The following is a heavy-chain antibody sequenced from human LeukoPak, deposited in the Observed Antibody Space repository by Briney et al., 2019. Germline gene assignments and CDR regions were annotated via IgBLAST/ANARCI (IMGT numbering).Heavy chain of an antibody. CDR2: PYYRCKWFN. J-gene: IGHJ4*02. CDR3: ARVVGGTPDY. CDR1: GDSVSSNSGA. V-gene: IGHV6-1*01. D-gene: IGHD1-1*01. Sequence: SQTLSLTCAISGDSVSSNSGAWNWIRQSPSRDLHWLRRPYYRCKWFNDYAVSVKSRINIRAETSKKQFSLQLNSVAAEDTAVYYCARVVGGTPDYWGQGTLVTVSS.